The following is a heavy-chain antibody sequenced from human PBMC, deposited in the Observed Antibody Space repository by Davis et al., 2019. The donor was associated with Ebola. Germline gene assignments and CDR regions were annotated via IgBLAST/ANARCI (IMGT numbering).Heavy chain of an antibody. J-gene: IGHJ4*02. CDR1: GYTFTGYY. CDR2: INPNSGGT. Sequence: ASVKVSCKASGYTFTGYYMHWVRQAPGQGLEWMGWINPNSGGTNYAQKFQGWATMTRDTSISTAYMELSRLRSDDTAVYYCARFQGDILTGYYTDWGQGTLVTVSS. D-gene: IGHD3-9*01. V-gene: IGHV1-2*04. CDR3: ARFQGDILTGYYTD.